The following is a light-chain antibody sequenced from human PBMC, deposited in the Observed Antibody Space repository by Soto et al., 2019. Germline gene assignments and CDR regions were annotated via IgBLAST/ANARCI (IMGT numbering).Light chain of an antibody. Sequence: QSALTQPASVSGSPGHSITLSCTWTSSDVGGYNFVSWYQQHPGKAPKLLIYDVSNRPSGVSNRFSGSKSGNTASLTISGLQAEDEADYYCSSFTSSITVVFGGGTQLTVL. J-gene: IGLJ2*01. V-gene: IGLV2-14*01. CDR2: DVS. CDR3: SSFTSSITVV. CDR1: SSDVGGYNF.